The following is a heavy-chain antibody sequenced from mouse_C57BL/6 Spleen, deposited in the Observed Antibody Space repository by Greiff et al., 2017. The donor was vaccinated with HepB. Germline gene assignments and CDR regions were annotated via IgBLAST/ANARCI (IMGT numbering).Heavy chain of an antibody. CDR1: GYTFTSYG. J-gene: IGHJ4*01. Sequence: QVQLKESGAELARPGASVKLSCKASGYTFTSYGISWVKQRTGQGLEWIGEIYPRSGNTYYNEKFKGKATLTADKSSSTAYMELRSLTSEDSAVYFCARRGSSSGLYYYAMDYWGQGTSVTVSS. CDR2: IYPRSGNT. V-gene: IGHV1-81*01. D-gene: IGHD3-2*02. CDR3: ARRGSSSGLYYYAMDY.